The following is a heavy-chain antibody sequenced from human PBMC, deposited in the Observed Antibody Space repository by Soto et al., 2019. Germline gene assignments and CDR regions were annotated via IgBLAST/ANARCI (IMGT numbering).Heavy chain of an antibody. V-gene: IGHV3-23*01. CDR1: GFTFSSSA. D-gene: IGHD3-3*01. J-gene: IGHJ6*03. Sequence: GGSLRLSCAASGFTFSSSAMSWVRQAPGKGLEWVSAISGSGGSTYYADSVKGRFTISRDNSKNTLYLQMNSLRAEDTAVYYCAKDLGFWSGYYIGDMEVWGKGTTVTVSS. CDR2: ISGSGGST. CDR3: AKDLGFWSGYYIGDMEV.